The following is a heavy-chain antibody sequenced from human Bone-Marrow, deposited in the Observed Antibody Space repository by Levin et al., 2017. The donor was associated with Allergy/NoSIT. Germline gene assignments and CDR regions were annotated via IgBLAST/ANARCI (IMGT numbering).Heavy chain of an antibody. CDR3: AKPPSDSSTYYYFDH. J-gene: IGHJ4*02. CDR2: VSGGGGST. D-gene: IGHD3-22*01. CDR1: GFTFRSHA. V-gene: IGHV3-23*01. Sequence: GESLKISCAASGFTFRSHAMSWVRQAPGQGLEWVSGVSGGGGSTYYADSVKGRFTISRDSSKNTLYLQMDSLRAEDTAVYYCAKPPSDSSTYYYFDHWGQGTLVTVSS.